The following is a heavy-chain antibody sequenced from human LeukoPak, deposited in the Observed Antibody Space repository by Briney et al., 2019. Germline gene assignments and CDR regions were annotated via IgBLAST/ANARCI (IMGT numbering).Heavy chain of an antibody. CDR3: ARAPFHSSGLQFDY. J-gene: IGHJ4*02. V-gene: IGHV4-59*01. CDR2: IYYSAST. D-gene: IGHD6-19*01. Sequence: QPSETLSLTCTVSGGSISSYYWSWIRQPPGKGLEWIGYIYYSASTNYNPSLKSRVTISVDTSKNQFSLKLSSVTAADTAVYYCARAPFHSSGLQFDYWGQGTLVTVSS. CDR1: GGSISSYY.